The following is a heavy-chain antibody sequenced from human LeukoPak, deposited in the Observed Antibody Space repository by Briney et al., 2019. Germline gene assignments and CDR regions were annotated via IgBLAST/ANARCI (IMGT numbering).Heavy chain of an antibody. J-gene: IGHJ1*01. CDR3: ATYSSLNRREFQY. CDR1: GFIFTDYW. V-gene: IGHV3-33*08. CDR2: FSYDGTNK. Sequence: GGSLRLSCAASGFIFTDYWMNWVRQAPGKGLEWLAVFSYDGTNKHYRDSVKGRFTISRDNSKNTLYLQMNSLRAEDTAVYYCATYSSLNRREFQYWGQGTLLTVSS. D-gene: IGHD3-22*01.